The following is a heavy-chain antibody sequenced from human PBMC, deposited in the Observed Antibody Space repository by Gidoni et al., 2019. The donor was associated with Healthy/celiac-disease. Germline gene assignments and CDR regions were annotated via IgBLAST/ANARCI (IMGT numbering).Heavy chain of an antibody. Sequence: QVQLQESGPGLVKPSETLSLTCPVSGGSISSYYWSWIRQPPGKGLEWIGYIYYSGSTNYNPSLKSRVTISVDTSKNQFSLKLSSVTAADTAVYYCARTHYDFWSGYSIDYWGQGTLVTVSS. D-gene: IGHD3-3*01. CDR3: ARTHYDFWSGYSIDY. CDR2: IYYSGST. J-gene: IGHJ4*02. CDR1: GGSISSYY. V-gene: IGHV4-59*01.